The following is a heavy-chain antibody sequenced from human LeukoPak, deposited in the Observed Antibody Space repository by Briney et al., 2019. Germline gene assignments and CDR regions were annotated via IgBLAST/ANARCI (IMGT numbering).Heavy chain of an antibody. J-gene: IGHJ6*03. V-gene: IGHV4-39*07. CDR1: SGSISTSNYY. CDR3: ARLKPPHGSSSWYGGYYYYYMDV. CDR2: IFYSGST. Sequence: PSETLSLTCTVSSGSISTSNYYWGWVRQPPGKALEWIGNIFYSGSTYYSPSLKSRVTISVDTSKNQFSLKLSSVTAADTAVYYCARLKPPHGSSSWYGGYYYYYMDVWGKGTTVTVSS. D-gene: IGHD6-13*01.